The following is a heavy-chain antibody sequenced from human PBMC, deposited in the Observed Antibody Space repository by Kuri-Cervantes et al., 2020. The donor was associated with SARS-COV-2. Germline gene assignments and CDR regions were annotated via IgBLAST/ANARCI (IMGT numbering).Heavy chain of an antibody. CDR3: ARIRGSGWYSDY. J-gene: IGHJ4*02. Sequence: GGSLRLSFAASGFSFSSYGMHWVRQAPGKGLEWVAVIWYDGSNKYYADSVKGRFTISRDNSKNTVYLQMNSLRAEDKAVYYCARIRGSGWYSDYWGQGTLVTVSS. CDR2: IWYDGSNK. CDR1: GFSFSSYG. D-gene: IGHD6-19*01. V-gene: IGHV3-33*01.